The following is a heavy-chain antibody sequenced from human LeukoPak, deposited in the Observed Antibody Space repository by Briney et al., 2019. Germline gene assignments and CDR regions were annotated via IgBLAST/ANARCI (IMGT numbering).Heavy chain of an antibody. CDR2: IYTSGST. CDR3: ASGGAARYQLLTLHY. V-gene: IGHV4-61*02. Sequence: PSETLSLTCTVSGGSISSGSYYWSWIRQPAGKGLEWIGRIYTSGSTNYNPSLKSRVTISVDTSKNQFSLKLSSVTAADTAVYYCASGGAARYQLLTLHYWGQGTLVTVSS. CDR1: GGSISSGSYY. D-gene: IGHD2-2*01. J-gene: IGHJ4*02.